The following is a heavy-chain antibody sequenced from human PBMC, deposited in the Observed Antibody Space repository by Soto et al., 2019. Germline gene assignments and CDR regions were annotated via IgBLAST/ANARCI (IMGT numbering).Heavy chain of an antibody. J-gene: IGHJ4*02. Sequence: EVQLLESGGGLVQPGGSLRLSCAVSGFTFSNYAMSWVRQAPGKGLEWVSGISGSGDSTNYGDSVRGRFTISSYNAKNTLYRKRHSLRAEDTAVYYSARRLYCSSSSCYAVDYWGQGPLVTVSS. V-gene: IGHV3-23*01. CDR1: GFTFSNYA. D-gene: IGHD2-2*01. CDR2: ISGSGDST. CDR3: ARRLYCSSSSCYAVDY.